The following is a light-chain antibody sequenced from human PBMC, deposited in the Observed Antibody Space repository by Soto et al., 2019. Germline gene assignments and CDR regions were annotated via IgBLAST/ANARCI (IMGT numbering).Light chain of an antibody. CDR3: QQYGSTPPFT. CDR1: QTVDSRY. CDR2: GVS. J-gene: IGKJ3*01. Sequence: EIVLTQSPGTLSLSPGERATLSCMAIQTVDSRYFAWYQQKPGQAPRLRIYGVSSRATVIPDRFRGSGSGTDFTLTISGLEPEDYAVYFCQQYGSTPPFTFGPGTKLDIK. V-gene: IGKV3-20*01.